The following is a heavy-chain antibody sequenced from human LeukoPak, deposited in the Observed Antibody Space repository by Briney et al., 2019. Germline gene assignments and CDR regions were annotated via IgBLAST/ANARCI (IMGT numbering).Heavy chain of an antibody. J-gene: IGHJ4*02. V-gene: IGHV1-2*02. CDR1: GYTFTGYY. D-gene: IGHD6-19*01. Sequence: GASVKVSCEASGYTFTGYYMHWVRQAPGQGLEWMGWINPNSGGTNYAQKFQGRVTMTRDTSISTAYMELSRLRTDDTAVYYCARRGNAKQWLEFDYWGQGTLVTVSS. CDR3: ARRGNAKQWLEFDY. CDR2: INPNSGGT.